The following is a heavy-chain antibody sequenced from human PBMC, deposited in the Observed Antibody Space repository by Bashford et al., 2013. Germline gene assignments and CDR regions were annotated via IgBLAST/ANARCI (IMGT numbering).Heavy chain of an antibody. CDR2: IYYSGST. D-gene: IGHD5-18*01. V-gene: IGHV4-59*01. CDR1: GGSISSYY. Sequence: SETLSLTCTVSGGSISSYYWSWIRQPPGKGLEWIGYIYYSGSTNYNPSLKSRVTISVDTSKNQFSLKLSSVTAADTAVYYCARRGLQDSYGYVLGFDYVGPGNPGHRL. CDR3: ARRGLQDSYGYVLGFDY. J-gene: IGHJ4*02.